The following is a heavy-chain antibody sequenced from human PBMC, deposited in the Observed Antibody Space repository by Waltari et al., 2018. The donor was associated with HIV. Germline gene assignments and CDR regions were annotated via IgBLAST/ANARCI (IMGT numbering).Heavy chain of an antibody. CDR1: GSPFSTYG. V-gene: IGHV3-64*01. J-gene: IGHJ4*02. D-gene: IGHD2-8*01. CDR2: ISSNGGTT. Sequence: EVHLVQSVGGLVRLGESLRLSCEASGSPFSTYGMNWVRQAPGRGLEYVAGISSNGGTTSYANSVKGRFTISRDNSKNTLYLQMGSLRAEDTAVYYCARTNYYDYWGQGALVTVSS. CDR3: ARTNYYDY.